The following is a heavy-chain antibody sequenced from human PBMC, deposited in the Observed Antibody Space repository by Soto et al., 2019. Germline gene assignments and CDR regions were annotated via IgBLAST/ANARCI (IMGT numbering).Heavy chain of an antibody. V-gene: IGHV2-5*01. D-gene: IGHD6-19*01. Sequence: VSGPTLVNPTQTLTLTCIFSGFSLRTSGVGVGWIRQPPGKALEWLGFIYWNDDKRYSPSLKSRLTITKDTSKNQVVLTMTNMDPVDTATYYCAKSGSRGWYGWFDPWGQGPLVTVSS. CDR2: IYWNDDK. J-gene: IGHJ5*02. CDR1: GFSLRTSGVG. CDR3: AKSGSRGWYGWFDP.